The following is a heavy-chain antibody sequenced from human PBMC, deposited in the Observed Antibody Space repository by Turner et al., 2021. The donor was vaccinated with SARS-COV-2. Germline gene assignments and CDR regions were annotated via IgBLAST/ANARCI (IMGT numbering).Heavy chain of an antibody. Sequence: QVQLVESGGGVVQPGRSLRLSCAASGFTFSSYGMHWVRQAPGKGLEWLAVTSYDGSNKYYAYSVKGRFTISRDNSKNTLYLQMNSLRAEDTAVYYCAKQQGLYSNPMYYFDYWGQGTLVTVSS. D-gene: IGHD4-4*01. J-gene: IGHJ4*02. V-gene: IGHV3-30*18. CDR1: GFTFSSYG. CDR3: AKQQGLYSNPMYYFDY. CDR2: TSYDGSNK.